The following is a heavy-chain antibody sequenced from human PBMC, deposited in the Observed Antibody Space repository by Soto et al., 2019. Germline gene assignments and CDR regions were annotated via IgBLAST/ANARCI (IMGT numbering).Heavy chain of an antibody. J-gene: IGHJ6*02. CDR3: ARVVTVYYGSGRGVYGMDV. CDR2: IYYSGST. CDR1: GGSISSGGYY. D-gene: IGHD3-10*01. Sequence: SETLSLTCTVSGGSISSGGYYWGWIRQHPGKGLEWIGYIYYSGSTYYNPSLKSRVTISVDTSKNQFSLKLSSVTAADTAVYYCARVVTVYYGSGRGVYGMDVWGQGTTVTVSS. V-gene: IGHV4-31*03.